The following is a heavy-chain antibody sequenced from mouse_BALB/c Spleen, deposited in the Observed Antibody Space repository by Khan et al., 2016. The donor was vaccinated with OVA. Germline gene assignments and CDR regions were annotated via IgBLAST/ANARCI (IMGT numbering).Heavy chain of an antibody. CDR3: TRLPYYYDSEGFAY. J-gene: IGHJ3*01. V-gene: IGHV5-6*01. CDR1: GFTFSTYG. CDR2: VSTGGSYT. D-gene: IGHD1-1*01. Sequence: EVELVESGGDLVKPGGSLKLSCAASGFTFSTYGMSWVRQTPDKRLEWVATVSTGGSYTYYPDSVKGRFTISRDNAKNTLYLQMSGLKSEETAMFYCTRLPYYYDSEGFAYWGQGTLVTVPA.